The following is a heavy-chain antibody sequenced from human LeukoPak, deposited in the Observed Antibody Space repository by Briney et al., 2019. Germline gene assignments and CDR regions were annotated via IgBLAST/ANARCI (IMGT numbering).Heavy chain of an antibody. J-gene: IGHJ4*02. CDR2: IIPIFGTA. CDR3: ARVHPYCSRTSCYFH. Sequence: SVKVSCKASGGTFSSYAISWVRQAPGQGLEWMGRIIPIFGTANYAQKFQGRVTITTDESTSTAYMELRSLGSDDTAVYYCARVHPYCSRTSCYFHWGQGTLVTVSS. V-gene: IGHV1-69*05. D-gene: IGHD2-2*01. CDR1: GGTFSSYA.